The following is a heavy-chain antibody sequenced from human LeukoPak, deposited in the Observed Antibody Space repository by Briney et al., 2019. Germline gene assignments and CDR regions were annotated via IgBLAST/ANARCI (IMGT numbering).Heavy chain of an antibody. CDR2: ISYDGSNK. D-gene: IGHD2-15*01. V-gene: IGHV3-30-3*01. Sequence: GGSLRLSCAASGFTFSSYAMHWVRQAPGKGLEWVAVISYDGSNKYYADSVKGRFTISRDNSKNTLYLQMNSLRAEDTAVYYCARGGLQYFDSWGQGTLVTVSS. CDR3: ARGGLQYFDS. J-gene: IGHJ4*02. CDR1: GFTFSSYA.